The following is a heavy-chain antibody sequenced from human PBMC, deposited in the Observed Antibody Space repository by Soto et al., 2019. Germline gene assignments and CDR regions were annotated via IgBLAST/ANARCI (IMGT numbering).Heavy chain of an antibody. CDR2: MSSSGTTI. CDR3: ARDPKRFDP. Sequence: QVQLVESGGGLVKPGGSLRLTCAASGFTLSDYHMSWIRQAPGKGLEWISFMSSSGTTIYYADSVKGRFTISRDNDKNSLYMQMNSLRADDTAVYYCARDPKRFDPWGQGTLVTVSS. CDR1: GFTLSDYH. V-gene: IGHV3-11*01. J-gene: IGHJ5*02.